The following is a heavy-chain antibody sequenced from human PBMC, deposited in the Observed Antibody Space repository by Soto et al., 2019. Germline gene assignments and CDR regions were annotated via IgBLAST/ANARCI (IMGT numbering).Heavy chain of an antibody. CDR1: CFTFTRYI. J-gene: IGHJ5*02. D-gene: IGHD3-9*01. Sequence: GGSLRLSCAASCFTFTRYIMNCVRQAPWKGLEWFSSISSTTNYIYYGDSMKGRFTISRDNAKNSLYLQMNSLRAEDTAVYYCASGPYFEILTGYFERWGKGSMVTVSS. CDR2: ISSTTNYI. CDR3: ASGPYFEILTGYFER. V-gene: IGHV3-21*01.